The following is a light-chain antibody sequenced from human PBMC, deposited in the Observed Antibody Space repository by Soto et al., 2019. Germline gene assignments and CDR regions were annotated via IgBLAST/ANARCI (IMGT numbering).Light chain of an antibody. CDR3: SSYTSSSTGV. J-gene: IGLJ1*01. CDR2: EVS. CDR1: SSDVGGYNY. Sequence: QSVLTQPASVSGSPGQSITISCTGTSSDVGGYNYVSWHQQHPGKAPKLMIYEVSNRPSGVSNRFSGSKSGNTASLTISGLQAEDEADYYCSSYTSSSTGVFGTGTKLTVL. V-gene: IGLV2-14*01.